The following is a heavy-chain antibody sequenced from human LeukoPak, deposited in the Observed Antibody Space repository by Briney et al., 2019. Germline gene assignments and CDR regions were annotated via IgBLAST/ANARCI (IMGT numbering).Heavy chain of an antibody. Sequence: PGGSLRLSCAASGFTFSSYAMSWVRQAPGKGLEWVSAISGSGGSTYYADSVKGRFTISRDNSKNTLYLQMNSLRAEDTAVYYCAKDPYDILTGSSGAFDIWGQGTMVTVSS. CDR3: AKDPYDILTGSSGAFDI. V-gene: IGHV3-23*01. CDR1: GFTFSSYA. D-gene: IGHD3-9*01. J-gene: IGHJ3*02. CDR2: ISGSGGST.